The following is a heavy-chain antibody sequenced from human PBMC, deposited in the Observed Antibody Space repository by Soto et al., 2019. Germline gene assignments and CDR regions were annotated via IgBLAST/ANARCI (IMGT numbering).Heavy chain of an antibody. J-gene: IGHJ6*02. CDR1: GFTFSSYG. Sequence: GGSLRLSCAASGFTFSSYGMHWVRQVPGKGLEWLAVISYDGSKIFYADSVKGRFTISGDNSKNTLYLQLNSLRPEDTAIYHCARVSGFYFYAMDVWGQGTSVTVSS. V-gene: IGHV3-30*05. CDR2: ISYDGSKI. CDR3: ARVSGFYFYAMDV. D-gene: IGHD3-3*01.